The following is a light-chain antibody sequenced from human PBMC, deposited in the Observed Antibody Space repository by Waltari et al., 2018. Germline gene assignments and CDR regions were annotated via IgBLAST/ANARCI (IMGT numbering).Light chain of an antibody. CDR3: QQFYSTPPT. CDR2: WAS. CDR1: PSALYSSYNKNY. Sequence: DIVMTQSPDSLAVSLGERATINCKSSPSALYSSYNKNYLALYQQKPGQPPKLLIYWASTRESGVPARFSGSGSGTDFTLTISSLQAEDVAVYFCQQFYSTPPTFGQGTKLEIK. V-gene: IGKV4-1*01. J-gene: IGKJ1*01.